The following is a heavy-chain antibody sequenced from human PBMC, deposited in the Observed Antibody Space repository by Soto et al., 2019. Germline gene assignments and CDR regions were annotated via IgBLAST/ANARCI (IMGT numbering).Heavy chain of an antibody. CDR1: GYTFTSYA. Sequence: GASVKVSCKASGYTFTSYAMHWVRQAPGQRLEWMGWINAGNGNTKYSQKFQGRVTITRDTSESTAYMELSSLRSEDTAVYYCARVLTPVITYYDFWSGYRLSPYYGMDVWGQGTTVTVSS. V-gene: IGHV1-3*01. D-gene: IGHD3-3*01. J-gene: IGHJ6*02. CDR3: ARVLTPVITYYDFWSGYRLSPYYGMDV. CDR2: INAGNGNT.